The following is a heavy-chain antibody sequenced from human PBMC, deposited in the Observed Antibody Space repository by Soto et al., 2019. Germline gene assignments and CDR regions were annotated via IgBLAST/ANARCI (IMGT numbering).Heavy chain of an antibody. Sequence: LSTSGVGVGWIRQPPGKALEWLALIYRLDAARYRPSLRSRLPIPQAPSKHHVVLTMTNMDPADTATYYCAHSGFSGSWYRYWGQGTLVTVSS. V-gene: IGHV2-5*01. CDR3: AHSGFSGSWYRY. D-gene: IGHD6-13*01. CDR1: LSTSGVG. J-gene: IGHJ4*02. CDR2: IYRLDAA.